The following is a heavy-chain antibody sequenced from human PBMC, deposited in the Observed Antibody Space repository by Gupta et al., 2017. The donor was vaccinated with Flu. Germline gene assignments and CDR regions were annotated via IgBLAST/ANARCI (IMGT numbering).Heavy chain of an antibody. CDR3: VRNRGWQQFDY. CDR2: IAADDSVK. Sequence: EEQVVESGGGLVQPGGSLRLVCAASGLTFRSYWMDWVRQAPGKGLEWVANIAADDSVKNYADSVKGRFTISRDDAKNSLYLQMNSLRAEDTAVYYCVRNRGWQQFDYWGQGALVTVSS. D-gene: IGHD5-24*01. CDR1: GLTFRSYW. J-gene: IGHJ4*02. V-gene: IGHV3-7*01.